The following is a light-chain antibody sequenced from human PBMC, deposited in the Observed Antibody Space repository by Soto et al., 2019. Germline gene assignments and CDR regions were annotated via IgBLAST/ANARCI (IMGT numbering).Light chain of an antibody. Sequence: EIVMTQSPATLSVSPGERASLSCRASQSVSSNLAWFQKKPGQAPRLLIYGASTRATGIPARFSGSGSGTEFTLTISSLQSEDFAVYYCQQYNNCPPYTFGQGTKLEIK. CDR2: GAS. CDR1: QSVSSN. J-gene: IGKJ2*01. CDR3: QQYNNCPPYT. V-gene: IGKV3-15*01.